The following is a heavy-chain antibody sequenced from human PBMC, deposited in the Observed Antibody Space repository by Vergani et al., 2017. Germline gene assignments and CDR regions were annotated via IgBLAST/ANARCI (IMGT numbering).Heavy chain of an antibody. CDR3: ARDRSGRQVGATTGAFDI. J-gene: IGHJ3*02. CDR2: ISAYNGNT. Sequence: QVQLVQSGAEVKKPGASVKVSCKASGYTFTSYGISWVRQAPGQGLEWMGWISAYNGNTNYAQKLQGRVTMTTDTSTSTAYMELSSLRSEDTAVYYCARDRSGRQVGATTGAFDIWGQGTMVTVSS. D-gene: IGHD1-26*01. CDR1: GYTFTSYG. V-gene: IGHV1-18*01.